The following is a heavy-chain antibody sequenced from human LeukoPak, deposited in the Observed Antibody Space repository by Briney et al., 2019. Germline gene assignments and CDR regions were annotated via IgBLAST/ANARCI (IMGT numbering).Heavy chain of an antibody. J-gene: IGHJ4*02. CDR2: IWYDGSNK. D-gene: IGHD5-12*01. Sequence: GGSLRLSCAASGFTFSSYGMHWVRQAPGKGLEWVAVIWYDGSNKYYADSVKGRFTISRDNAKNSMYLQMNSLRAEDTAVYYCAREPRKYSGYEGGLDYWGQGTLVTVSS. CDR3: AREPRKYSGYEGGLDY. V-gene: IGHV3-33*01. CDR1: GFTFSSYG.